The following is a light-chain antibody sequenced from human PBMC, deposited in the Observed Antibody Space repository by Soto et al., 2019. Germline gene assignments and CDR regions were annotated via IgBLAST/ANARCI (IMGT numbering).Light chain of an antibody. CDR2: GAS. V-gene: IGKV1-39*01. CDR3: QQSYSTLYT. CDR1: QSISTY. Sequence: EIQVTQCPCSLSASIGARVTITCRPSQSISTYLHWYQQKPGEAPKLLISGASSLQSGVPSRFSGSGSGTEFTLTISTLQREDFATYYCQQSYSTLYTFGQGTKVDIK. J-gene: IGKJ2*01.